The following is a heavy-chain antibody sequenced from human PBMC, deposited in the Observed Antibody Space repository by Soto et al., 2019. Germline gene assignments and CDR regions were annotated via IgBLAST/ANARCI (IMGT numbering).Heavy chain of an antibody. CDR3: ARGQKWEILHDAFDI. V-gene: IGHV1-18*01. CDR2: ISAYNGNT. CDR1: GYTFTSYG. J-gene: IGHJ3*02. Sequence: ASVKVSCKASGYTFTSYGISWVRQAPGQGLEWMGWISAYNGNTNYAQKLQGRVTMTTDTSTSTAYMELRSLRSDDAAVYYGARGQKWEILHDAFDIWGQGTMVTVSS. D-gene: IGHD1-26*01.